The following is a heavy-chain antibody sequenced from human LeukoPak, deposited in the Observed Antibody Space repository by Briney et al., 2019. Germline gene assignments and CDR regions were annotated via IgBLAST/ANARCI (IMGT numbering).Heavy chain of an antibody. CDR3: ARVDIWSGYCFDY. CDR1: GGSISSHY. CDR2: IYYSGST. Sequence: TSETLSLTCTVSGGSISSHYWSWIRQPPGKGLEWIGYIYYSGSTNYNPSLKSRVTISVDTSKNQFSLKLSSVTAADTAVYYCARVDIWSGYCFDYWGQGTLVTVSS. V-gene: IGHV4-59*11. D-gene: IGHD3-3*01. J-gene: IGHJ4*02.